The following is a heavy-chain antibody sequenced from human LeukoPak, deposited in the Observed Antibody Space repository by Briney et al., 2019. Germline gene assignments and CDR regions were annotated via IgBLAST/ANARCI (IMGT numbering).Heavy chain of an antibody. CDR1: GGSISSSSYY. CDR3: VRLGCSGGSCYSFDS. V-gene: IGHV4-39*01. CDR2: IYYSRST. Sequence: SETLSLTCTVSGGSISSSSYYWGWIRQPPGKGLEWIGSIYYSRSTYYNPSLKSRVTISVDTSKNQFSLKLSSVTAADTAVYYCVRLGCSGGSCYSFDSWGQGTLVTVSS. J-gene: IGHJ4*02. D-gene: IGHD2-15*01.